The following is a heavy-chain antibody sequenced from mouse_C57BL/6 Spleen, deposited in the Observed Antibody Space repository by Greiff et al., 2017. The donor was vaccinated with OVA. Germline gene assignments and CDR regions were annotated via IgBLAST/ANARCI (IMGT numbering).Heavy chain of an antibody. CDR2: ISSGSSTI. CDR1: GFTFSDYG. J-gene: IGHJ2*01. D-gene: IGHD1-1*01. V-gene: IGHV5-17*01. CDR3: ARTLYYGSSSGFDY. Sequence: EVHLVESGGGLVKPGGSLKLSCAASGFTFSDYGMHWVRQAPEKGLEWVAYISSGSSTIYYADTVKGRFTISRDNAKNTLFLQMTSLRSEDTAMYYCARTLYYGSSSGFDYWGQGTTLTVSS.